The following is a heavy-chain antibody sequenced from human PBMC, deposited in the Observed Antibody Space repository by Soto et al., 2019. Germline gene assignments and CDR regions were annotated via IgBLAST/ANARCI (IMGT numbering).Heavy chain of an antibody. CDR2: IYYDGST. J-gene: IGHJ3*02. D-gene: IGHD1-1*01. V-gene: IGHV4-59*08. CDR3: ARHGRWHDLDI. Sequence: QVQLQESGPGLVKPSETLSLTCTVSGGSISSYYWSWIRQPPGKGLEWMSYIYYDGSTNYNPSLKSRVTISVDTSKNQFSLKLRSVTAADTAVYYCARHGRWHDLDIWGQGTTVTVSS. CDR1: GGSISSYY.